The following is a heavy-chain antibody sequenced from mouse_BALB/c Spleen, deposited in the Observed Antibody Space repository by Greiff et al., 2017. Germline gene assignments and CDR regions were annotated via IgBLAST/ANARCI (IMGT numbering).Heavy chain of an antibody. CDR2: INPSNGRT. V-gene: IGHV1S81*02. Sequence: QVQLKQPGAELVKPGASVKLSCKASGYTFTSYWMHWVKQRPGQGLEWIGEINPSNGRTNYNEKFKSKATLTVDKSSSTAYMQLSSLTSEDSAVYYCARWGYDGDYFDYWGQGTTLTVSS. D-gene: IGHD2-14*01. J-gene: IGHJ2*01. CDR1: GYTFTSYW. CDR3: ARWGYDGDYFDY.